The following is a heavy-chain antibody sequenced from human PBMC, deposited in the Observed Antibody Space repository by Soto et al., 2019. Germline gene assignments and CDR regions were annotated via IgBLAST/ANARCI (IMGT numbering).Heavy chain of an antibody. Sequence: QLQLQESGPGLVKSSETLSLNCTVSGGSISSSHYWGWIRQPPGKGLEWIGSVFYSGSPYYSPSFKSRITISVDTSKNQFSLRVRSVTATDTAVYFCARHYNTGAFFDYWGQGNLVTVSS. J-gene: IGHJ4*02. CDR3: ARHYNTGAFFDY. D-gene: IGHD1-20*01. V-gene: IGHV4-39*01. CDR1: GGSISSSHY. CDR2: VFYSGSP.